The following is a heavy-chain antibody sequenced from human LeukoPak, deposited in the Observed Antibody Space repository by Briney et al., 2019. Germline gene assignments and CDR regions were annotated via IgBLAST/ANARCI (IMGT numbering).Heavy chain of an antibody. Sequence: SETLSLTCTVSGGSIRSGDYYWTWIRQPPGEGLEWIGYIYYSGSTNYNPSLKSRVTISVDTSKNQFSLKLSSVTAADTAVYYCARDGSHCGGDCYSQAYYYGMDVWGQGTTVTVSS. CDR1: GGSIRSGDYY. CDR2: IYYSGST. V-gene: IGHV4-61*08. J-gene: IGHJ6*02. D-gene: IGHD2-21*02. CDR3: ARDGSHCGGDCYSQAYYYGMDV.